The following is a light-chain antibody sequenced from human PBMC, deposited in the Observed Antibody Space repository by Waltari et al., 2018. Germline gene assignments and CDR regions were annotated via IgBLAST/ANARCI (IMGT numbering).Light chain of an antibody. J-gene: IGLJ1*01. CDR2: EVD. CDR3: TSYGGTNNFR. Sequence: QSALTQPPSATGSPGQSVTISCTGGRWDVGAYRYVSWYQQHPGRAPKVIMYEVDKRPSGVPDRVSGSKSGTTASLTRSGLKVEDEADYYCTSYGGTNNFRFGSGTKVTV. V-gene: IGLV2-8*01. CDR1: RWDVGAYRY.